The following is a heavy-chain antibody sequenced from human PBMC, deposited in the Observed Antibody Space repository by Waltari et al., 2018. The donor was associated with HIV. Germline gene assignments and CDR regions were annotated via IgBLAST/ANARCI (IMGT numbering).Heavy chain of an antibody. V-gene: IGHV3-48*04. J-gene: IGHJ6*02. CDR3: ARDTLNFYFGLDL. CDR1: VFTFGDSA. CDR2: ISSTSFNI. Sequence: QLVESGGRLVQSGGSLRLSCVASVFTFGDSARTWVRQPPGKGLEWIAYISSTSFNIKYADSVKGRFTISRDNTKKSLDLQMDNLRGDDTATYYCARDTLNFYFGLDLWGQGTTVSVSS. D-gene: IGHD2-21*02.